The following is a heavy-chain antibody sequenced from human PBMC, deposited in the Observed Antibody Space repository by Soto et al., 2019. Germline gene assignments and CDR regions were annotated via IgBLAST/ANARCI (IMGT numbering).Heavy chain of an antibody. CDR1: GFTFTSSA. Sequence: GASVKVSCKASGFTFTSSAVQWVRQARGQRLEWIGWIVVGSGNTNYAQKFQERVTITRDMSTSTAYMELSSLRSEDTAVYYCAAEFPIFGVVTPDYYGMDVWGQGTTVTVSS. CDR2: IVVGSGNT. CDR3: AAEFPIFGVVTPDYYGMDV. J-gene: IGHJ6*02. V-gene: IGHV1-58*01. D-gene: IGHD3-3*01.